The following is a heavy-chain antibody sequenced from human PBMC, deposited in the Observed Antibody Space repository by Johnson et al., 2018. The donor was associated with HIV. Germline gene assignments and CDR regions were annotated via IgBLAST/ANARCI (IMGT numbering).Heavy chain of an antibody. CDR1: GFTFSDYY. V-gene: IGHV3-30*03. J-gene: IGHJ3*02. Sequence: QVQLVESGGGLVKPGGSLRLSCAASGFTFSDYYMSWIRQAPGKGLEWVAVISYDGSNKYQADSVKGRFTISRDNSKNTLYLQMNSLRAEDTAVYYCAREVSLRVGATLPPSYAFDIWGQGTLVSVSS. CDR2: ISYDGSNK. D-gene: IGHD1-26*01. CDR3: AREVSLRVGATLPPSYAFDI.